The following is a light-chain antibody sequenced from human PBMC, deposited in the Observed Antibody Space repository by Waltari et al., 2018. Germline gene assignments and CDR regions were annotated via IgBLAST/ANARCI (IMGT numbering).Light chain of an antibody. Sequence: QSALTQPASVSGSPGPSITISCTGTSSDVGGYNYVSWYQQHPGKAPKLLIYEVSNRPSGVSNRFSGSTSGNTASLTIAGLQAEDEADYYCSSYTSSSTLDFGTGTKVTVL. J-gene: IGLJ1*01. CDR3: SSYTSSSTLD. CDR1: SSDVGGYNY. CDR2: EVS. V-gene: IGLV2-14*01.